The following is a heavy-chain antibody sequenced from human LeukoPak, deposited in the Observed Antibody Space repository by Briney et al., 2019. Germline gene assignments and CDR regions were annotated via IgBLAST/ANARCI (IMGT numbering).Heavy chain of an antibody. CDR2: IYHNGGT. CDR1: GGSISNYY. D-gene: IGHD6-13*01. V-gene: IGHV4-59*01. J-gene: IGHJ4*02. Sequence: SETLSLTCSVSGGSISNYYWSWIRQPPGKGLEWIGYIYHNGGTNYNPSLKSRVTISVDMSKNQFSLKLSSVTAADTAVYYCARESRAAAAGPNSDWGQGTLVTVSS. CDR3: ARESRAAAAGPNSD.